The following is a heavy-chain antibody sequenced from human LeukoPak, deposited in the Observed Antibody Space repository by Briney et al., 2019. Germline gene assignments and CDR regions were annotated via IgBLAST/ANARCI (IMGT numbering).Heavy chain of an antibody. CDR1: GYTFTSYA. D-gene: IGHD5-24*01. CDR2: INAGNGNT. V-gene: IGHV1-3*01. Sequence: GASVKVSCKASGYTFTSYAMHWVRQAPGQRLEWMGWINAGNGNTKYSQKFQGRVTITRDTSASTAYMELSSLRSEDTAVYYCARDGGDGYNYAFDIWGQGTMVTVSS. CDR3: ARDGGDGYNYAFDI. J-gene: IGHJ3*02.